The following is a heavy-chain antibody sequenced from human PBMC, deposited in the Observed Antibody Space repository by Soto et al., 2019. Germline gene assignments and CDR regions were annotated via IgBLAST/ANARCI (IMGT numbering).Heavy chain of an antibody. J-gene: IGHJ4*02. CDR2: IIPIFGTA. CDR3: ARGTLAAAGATFDY. V-gene: IGHV1-69*06. CDR1: GGTFSSYA. D-gene: IGHD6-13*01. Sequence: QVQLVQSGAEVKKPGSSVKVSCKASGGTFSSYAISWVRQAPGQGLEWMGGIIPIFGTANYAQKFQGRVTITADKSTSTAYMELSSLSSVDTAVYYCARGTLAAAGATFDYWGQGTLVTVSS.